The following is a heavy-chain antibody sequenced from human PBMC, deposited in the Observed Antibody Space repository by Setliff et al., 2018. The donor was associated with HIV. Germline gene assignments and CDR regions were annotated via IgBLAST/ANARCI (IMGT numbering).Heavy chain of an antibody. CDR1: GYTFSSYG. J-gene: IGHJ5*02. CDR2: ISAYNDNT. D-gene: IGHD3-16*01. V-gene: IGHV1-18*01. CDR3: ARDLGINPQGWFDP. Sequence: ASVKVSCKASGYTFSSYGVSWVRQAPGQGLEWMGWISAYNDNTNYAQKLQGRVTMTTDTSTSTAYMELRSLRSDDAAVYYCARDLGINPQGWFDPWGQGTLVTVSS.